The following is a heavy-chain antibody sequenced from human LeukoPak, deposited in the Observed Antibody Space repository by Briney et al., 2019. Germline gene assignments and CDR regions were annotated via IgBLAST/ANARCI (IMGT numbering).Heavy chain of an antibody. CDR2: IRYDGSNK. Sequence: GGSLRLSCAASGFTFSSYGMHRVRQAPGKGLEWVAFIRYDGSNKYYADSVKGRFTISRDNSKNTLYLQMNSLRAEDTAVYYCAKNLNYGGKPWYFDYWGQGTLVTVSS. D-gene: IGHD4-23*01. J-gene: IGHJ4*02. V-gene: IGHV3-30*02. CDR1: GFTFSSYG. CDR3: AKNLNYGGKPWYFDY.